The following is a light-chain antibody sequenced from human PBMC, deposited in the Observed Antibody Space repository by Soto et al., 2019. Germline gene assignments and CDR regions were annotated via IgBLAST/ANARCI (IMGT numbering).Light chain of an antibody. J-gene: IGKJ3*01. CDR3: RQRSDWRVT. CDR2: DAS. Sequence: IVLTQSPATLSLFPGERATLSCRASQSVSSYLAWYQQKPGPAPRLLTYDASNMANGIPARFSGSGSGTDFTLTISGHEPEDFAVCYSRQRSDWRVTFGVVTNVDIK. CDR1: QSVSSY. V-gene: IGKV3-11*01.